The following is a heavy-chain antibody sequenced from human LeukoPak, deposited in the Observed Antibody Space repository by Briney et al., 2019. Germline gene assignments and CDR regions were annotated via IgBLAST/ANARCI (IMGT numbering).Heavy chain of an antibody. CDR1: GYSFINYW. V-gene: IGHV5-51*01. D-gene: IGHD2-2*01. CDR2: IYPGDTVT. Sequence: GESLKISCKGSGYSFINYWIGWARQMPGKGLEWMGIIYPGDTVTIYSPSFQGQVTISDDKSIGTAYLQWSSLKASDTAIYYCARGGPAYALDYWGQGTLVTVSS. CDR3: ARGGPAYALDY. J-gene: IGHJ4*02.